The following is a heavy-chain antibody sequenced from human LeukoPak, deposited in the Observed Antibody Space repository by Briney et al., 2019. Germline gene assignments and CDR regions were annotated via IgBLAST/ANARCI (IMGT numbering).Heavy chain of an antibody. V-gene: IGHV3-30-3*01. CDR2: ISYDGSNK. CDR3: ARVKGSGGTYYFDY. Sequence: GGSLRFCCAASGFTFSSYAMHWVRQAPGKGLERVAVISYDGSNKYYADSVKGRFTISRDNSKNTLYLQMNSLRAEDTAVYYCARVKGSGGTYYFDYWGQGTLVTVSS. D-gene: IGHD1-1*01. CDR1: GFTFSSYA. J-gene: IGHJ4*02.